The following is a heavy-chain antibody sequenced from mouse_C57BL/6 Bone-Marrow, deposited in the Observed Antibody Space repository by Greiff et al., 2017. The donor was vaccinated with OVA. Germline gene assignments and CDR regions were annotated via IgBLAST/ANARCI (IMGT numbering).Heavy chain of an antibody. J-gene: IGHJ1*03. CDR3: ARSVYYGGPYWYFDV. CDR2: IYPRSGNT. Sequence: QVQLQQSGAELARPGASVKLSCKASGYTFTSYGISWVKQRTGQGLEWIGEIYPRSGNTYYNEKFKGKATLTADKSSSTAYMELRSLTSEDSAVYFCARSVYYGGPYWYFDVWGTGTTVTVSS. D-gene: IGHD1-1*02. V-gene: IGHV1-81*01. CDR1: GYTFTSYG.